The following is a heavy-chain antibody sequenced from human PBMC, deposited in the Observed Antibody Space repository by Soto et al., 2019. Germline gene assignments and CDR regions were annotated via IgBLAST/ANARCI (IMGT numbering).Heavy chain of an antibody. CDR3: ARAAVTMVRGGKKTYYSNY. V-gene: IGHV1-3*01. CDR2: LILGNGGA. D-gene: IGHD3-10*01. Sequence: GSSVAVCCRSSWYTFTTYVLHCLRQAHARRLEWMGWLILGNGGAACAETSQGRVPITSDTPAPTAHLELRSLSPEDTALYYCARAAVTMVRGGKKTYYSNYWGRGTRVTVSS. CDR1: WYTFTTYV. J-gene: IGHJ4*02.